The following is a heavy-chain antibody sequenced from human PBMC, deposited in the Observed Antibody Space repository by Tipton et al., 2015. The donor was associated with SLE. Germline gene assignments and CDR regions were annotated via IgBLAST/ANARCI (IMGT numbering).Heavy chain of an antibody. CDR1: GFTFSTYV. D-gene: IGHD6-19*01. CDR2: IWYDGSNK. V-gene: IGHV3-33*06. CDR3: AKGRAVAGFFGMDV. J-gene: IGHJ6*02. Sequence: SLRLSCAASGFTFSTYVMHWVRQAPGKGLEWVTVIWYDGSNKYYADSVKGRFTISRDNSKNTLSLQMNSLRAEDTAVYYCAKGRAVAGFFGMDVWGQGTTVTVSS.